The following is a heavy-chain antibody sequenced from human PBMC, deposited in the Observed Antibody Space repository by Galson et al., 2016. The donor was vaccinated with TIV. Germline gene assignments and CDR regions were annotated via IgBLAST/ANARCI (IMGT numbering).Heavy chain of an antibody. CDR2: FDPEVSKT. V-gene: IGHV1-24*01. Sequence: SVKVSCKVSGNSLNELVIHWVRQAPRKGLEWMGGFDPEVSKTVYAQMLQGRVTMAADTSRNTAYMELGSLRFEDTAVYYCATVAWFPGLSLDNWGQGTLVTVSS. CDR3: ATVAWFPGLSLDN. D-gene: IGHD2/OR15-2a*01. CDR1: GNSLNELV. J-gene: IGHJ4*02.